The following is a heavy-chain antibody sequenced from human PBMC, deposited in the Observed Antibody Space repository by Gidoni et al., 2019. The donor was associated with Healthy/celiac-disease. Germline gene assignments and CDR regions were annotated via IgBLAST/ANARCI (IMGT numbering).Heavy chain of an antibody. CDR1: GYSFTSYW. Sequence: ELQLIPSGAAVNKPGDSLHISYKGSGYSFTSYWIGWVRQMPGKGLEWMGIIYPGDSDTRYSPSFQGQVTISADKSISTAYLQWSSLKASDTDMYDCARRVDSSSSGWFDPWGQGTLVTVSS. D-gene: IGHD6-6*01. V-gene: IGHV5-51*01. J-gene: IGHJ5*02. CDR3: ARRVDSSSSGWFDP. CDR2: IYPGDSDT.